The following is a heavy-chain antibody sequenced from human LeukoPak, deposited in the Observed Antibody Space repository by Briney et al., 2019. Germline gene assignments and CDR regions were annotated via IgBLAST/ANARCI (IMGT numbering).Heavy chain of an antibody. CDR2: IKSKTDGGTI. CDR3: TTDRGITARPAFDS. CDR1: GISFTNAW. Sequence: PGGSLRLSCATSGISFTNAWMTWVRQAPGKGLEWVGRIKSKTDGGTIDYAAPVKGRFTILRDDSKMTLYLQMNSLKIEDTAVYYCTTDRGITARPAFDSWGQGTLVNLSS. D-gene: IGHD6-6*01. V-gene: IGHV3-15*01. J-gene: IGHJ4*02.